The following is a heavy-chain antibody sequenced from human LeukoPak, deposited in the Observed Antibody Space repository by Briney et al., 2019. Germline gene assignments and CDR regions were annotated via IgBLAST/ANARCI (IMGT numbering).Heavy chain of an antibody. Sequence: GGSLRLSCAVSGITLSNYGMSWVRQAPGKGLEGVAGISGSGGGAQYADSVKGRFTISRDNSKNTLYLQMNSLRAEDTAVYYCAKKPGDGYNHFDYWGQGTLVTVSS. CDR1: GITLSNYG. CDR3: AKKPGDGYNHFDY. V-gene: IGHV3-23*01. CDR2: ISGSGGGA. D-gene: IGHD5-24*01. J-gene: IGHJ4*02.